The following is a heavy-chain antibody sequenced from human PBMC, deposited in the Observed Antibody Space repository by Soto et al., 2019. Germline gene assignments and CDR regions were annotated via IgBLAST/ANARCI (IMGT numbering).Heavy chain of an antibody. V-gene: IGHV3-74*01. CDR1: GFTFDYYW. J-gene: IGHJ3*01. D-gene: IGHD3-10*01. Sequence: EVQLVESGGGLVQPGESLRLSCAASGFTFDYYWMHWVLQAPGKGLVWVSRVHSDGTTTTYADSVKGRFTISRDNARNTVSLQMRSLRAEDTAIYYCARGGRGGFDLWGHGTVVTVSS. CDR3: ARGGRGGFDL. CDR2: VHSDGTTT.